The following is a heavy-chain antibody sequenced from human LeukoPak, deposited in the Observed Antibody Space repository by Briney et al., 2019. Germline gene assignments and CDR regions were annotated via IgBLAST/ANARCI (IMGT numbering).Heavy chain of an antibody. CDR2: IESASDGGTA. CDR3: ATVPGITAYGEVVDY. Sequence: GGSLRLSCAVSGFTVSKARMNWVRLAPGKGLEWIGRIESASDGGTADYAAPVKGRFSISRDDSTNTVHLHMSGLKTEDTALYYCATVPGITAYGEVVDYWGQGTLVTISS. J-gene: IGHJ4*02. CDR1: GFTVSKAR. D-gene: IGHD3-3*01. V-gene: IGHV3-15*04.